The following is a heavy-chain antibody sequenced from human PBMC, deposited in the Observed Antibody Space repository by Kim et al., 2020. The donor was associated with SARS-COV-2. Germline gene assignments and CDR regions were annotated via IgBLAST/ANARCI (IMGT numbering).Heavy chain of an antibody. CDR2: IYSGGST. J-gene: IGHJ6*02. D-gene: IGHD3-22*01. Sequence: GGSLRLSCAASGFTVSSNYMSWVRQAPGKGLEWVSVIYSGGSTYYADSVKGRFTISRDNSKNKLYLQMNSLRAEDTAVYYCARPRLPWLSLNYYYYGMDVWGQGTTVTVSS. CDR3: ARPRLPWLSLNYYYYGMDV. CDR1: GFTVSSNY. V-gene: IGHV3-53*01.